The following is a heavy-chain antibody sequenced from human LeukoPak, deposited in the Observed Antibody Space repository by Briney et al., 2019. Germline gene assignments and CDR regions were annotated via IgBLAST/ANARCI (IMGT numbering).Heavy chain of an antibody. D-gene: IGHD5-18*01. CDR2: ICYSGST. CDR1: GGSISSSSYY. V-gene: IGHV4-39*01. Sequence: SETLSLTCTVSGGSISSSSYYWGWIRQPPGKGLEWIGSICYSGSTYYNPSLKSRVTISVDTSKNQFSLKLSSVTAADTAVYYCARVPDTAMVTFYFDYWGQGTLVTVSS. CDR3: ARVPDTAMVTFYFDY. J-gene: IGHJ4*02.